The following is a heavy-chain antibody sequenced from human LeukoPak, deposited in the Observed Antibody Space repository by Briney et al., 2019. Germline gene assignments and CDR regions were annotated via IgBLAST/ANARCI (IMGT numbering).Heavy chain of an antibody. D-gene: IGHD3-3*01. V-gene: IGHV1-2*06. CDR3: AREWGRTIFGVVTPYNWFDP. Sequence: ASVKVSCKASGYTFTGYYMHWVRQAPGQGLEWMGRINPNSGGTNYAQKSQGRVTMTRDTSISTAYMELSRLRSDDTAVYYCAREWGRTIFGVVTPYNWFDPWGQGTLVTVSS. CDR2: INPNSGGT. CDR1: GYTFTGYY. J-gene: IGHJ5*02.